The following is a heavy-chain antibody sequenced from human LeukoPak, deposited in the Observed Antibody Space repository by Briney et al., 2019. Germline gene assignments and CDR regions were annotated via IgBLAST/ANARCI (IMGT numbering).Heavy chain of an antibody. CDR1: GFTFSRYV. Sequence: GGSLRLSCAASGFTFSRYVMHWARQAPGKGLEWVSVISSEGSMKDYADSVKGRFTVSRDNSRNTLYLQMSSLRADDTGLYYCARGNVIMAATIEDYWGQGTLVTVSS. J-gene: IGHJ4*02. D-gene: IGHD5-12*01. CDR3: ARGNVIMAATIEDY. CDR2: ISSEGSMK. V-gene: IGHV3-30-3*01.